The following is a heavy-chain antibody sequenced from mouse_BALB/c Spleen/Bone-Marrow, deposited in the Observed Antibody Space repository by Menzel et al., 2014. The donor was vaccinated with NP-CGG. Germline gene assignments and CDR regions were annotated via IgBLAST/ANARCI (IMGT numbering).Heavy chain of an antibody. J-gene: IGHJ2*01. V-gene: IGHV4-1*02. CDR2: INPDSSTI. D-gene: IGHD1-1*01. CDR1: GFDFSRYW. Sequence: EVKLLESGGGLVQPGGSLKLSCAASGFDFSRYWMSWVRQAPGKGLERIGEINPDSSTINYTPSLRDKFIISRDNAKNTLYLQMSKVRSEDTALYYCARQGYYGSSDYWGQGTTLTVSS. CDR3: ARQGYYGSSDY.